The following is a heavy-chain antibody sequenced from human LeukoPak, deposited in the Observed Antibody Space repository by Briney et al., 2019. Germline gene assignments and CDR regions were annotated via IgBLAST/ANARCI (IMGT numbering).Heavy chain of an antibody. CDR1: GFTFSNAW. Sequence: NPGGSLRLSCAASGFTFSNAWMSWVRQAPGKGLEWVGRIKSKTDGGTTDYAAPVKGRFTISRDDSKNTLYLQMNSLKTEDTAVYYCTTYYGSGYSSGYNWFDPWGQGTLVTVSS. V-gene: IGHV3-15*01. D-gene: IGHD3-10*01. J-gene: IGHJ5*02. CDR2: IKSKTDGGTT. CDR3: TTYYGSGYSSGYNWFDP.